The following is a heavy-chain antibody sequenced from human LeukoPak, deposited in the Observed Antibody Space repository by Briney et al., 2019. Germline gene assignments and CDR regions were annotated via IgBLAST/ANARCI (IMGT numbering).Heavy chain of an antibody. CDR2: ISSSSSTI. CDR1: GFTFSSYS. D-gene: IGHD2/OR15-2a*01. CDR3: ARISQIAQGDY. J-gene: IGHJ4*02. V-gene: IGHV3-48*01. Sequence: GGSLRLSCAASGFTFSSYSMNWVRQAPGKGLEWVSYISSSSSTIYYADSVKGRFTISRDNAKNSLYLQMNSLRAEDTAVYYCARISQIAQGDYWGQGTLVTVSS.